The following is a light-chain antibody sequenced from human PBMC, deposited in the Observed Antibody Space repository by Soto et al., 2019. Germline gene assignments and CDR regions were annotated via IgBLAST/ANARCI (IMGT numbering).Light chain of an antibody. CDR3: ASYTSRSTLV. J-gene: IGLJ1*01. Sequence: QSALTQPASVSGSPGQSITISCTGSSSDVGGYDFVSWYQHHPGKAPRLMIFDVSNRPSAVSNRFSGSKSGNTVSLTISGLQAEDEGDYYCASYTSRSTLVFGTGTKLTVL. CDR1: SSDVGGYDF. V-gene: IGLV2-14*03. CDR2: DVS.